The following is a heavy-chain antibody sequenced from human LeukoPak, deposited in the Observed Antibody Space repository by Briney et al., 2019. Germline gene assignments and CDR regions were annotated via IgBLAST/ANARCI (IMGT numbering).Heavy chain of an antibody. J-gene: IGHJ4*02. D-gene: IGHD5-12*01. Sequence: GGSLRLSCAASGFTVSTTYMTWVRQAPGKGLEWVSVIYSGGNTYHTDSVKGRFTIFRDNSKNTLYLQMNSLRAEDTAVYYCARGSVATIVQALDYWGQGTLVTVSS. CDR3: ARGSVATIVQALDY. V-gene: IGHV3-66*02. CDR1: GFTVSTTY. CDR2: IYSGGNT.